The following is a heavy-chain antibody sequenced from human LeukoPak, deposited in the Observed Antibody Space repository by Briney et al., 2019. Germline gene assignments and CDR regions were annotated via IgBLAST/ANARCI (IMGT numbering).Heavy chain of an antibody. D-gene: IGHD6-19*01. Sequence: ASVNVSCKASGYTFTSYGISWVRQAPGQGLEWMGWISAYNGNTNYAQKLQGRVTMTTDTSASTAYMELRSLRSDDTAVYYCAKDFLPYSSGSYAFDYWGQGTLVTVSS. V-gene: IGHV1-18*01. CDR2: ISAYNGNT. CDR1: GYTFTSYG. J-gene: IGHJ4*02. CDR3: AKDFLPYSSGSYAFDY.